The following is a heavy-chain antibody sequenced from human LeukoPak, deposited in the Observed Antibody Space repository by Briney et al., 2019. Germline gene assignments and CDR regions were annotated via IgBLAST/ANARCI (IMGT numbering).Heavy chain of an antibody. CDR2: INPNSGGT. CDR3: ARQVVPAAMLPWFDP. CDR1: GYTFTGYY. Sequence: GASVKVSCKASGYTFTGYYMHWVRQAPGQGLEWMGWINPNSGGTNYAQKFQGRVTMTRDTSISTAYMELSRLRSDDTAVYYCARQVVPAAMLPWFDPWGHGTLVTVSS. V-gene: IGHV1-2*02. J-gene: IGHJ5*02. D-gene: IGHD2-2*01.